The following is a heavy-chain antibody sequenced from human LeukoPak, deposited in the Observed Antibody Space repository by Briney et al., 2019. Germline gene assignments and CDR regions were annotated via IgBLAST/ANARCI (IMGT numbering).Heavy chain of an antibody. CDR2: IYYSGST. D-gene: IGHD4-11*01. J-gene: IGHJ4*02. CDR3: ARGGLGGITAYSNYLFDY. V-gene: IGHV4-59*08. Sequence: SQTLSLTCTVSGGSISNYYWSWIRQPPGEGLEWIGYIYYSGSTNYNPSLKSRVTISIDTSKNQFSLNLTSVTAADTAVYYCARGGLGGITAYSNYLFDYWGQGTLVTVSS. CDR1: GGSISNYY.